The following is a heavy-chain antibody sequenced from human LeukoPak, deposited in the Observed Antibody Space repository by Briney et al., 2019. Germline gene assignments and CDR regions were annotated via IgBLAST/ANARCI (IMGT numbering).Heavy chain of an antibody. CDR3: ARDTFTYYYTDV. CDR2: IKEDGSEK. Sequence: GGSLRLSCAASGFTFNSYWMNWVRQAPGKGLEWVANIKEDGSEKYYVDSLKGRFTISRDNARKSVFLQMNSLRAEDTAVYYCARDTFTYYYTDVWGKGTTVTISS. V-gene: IGHV3-7*01. D-gene: IGHD2/OR15-2a*01. J-gene: IGHJ6*03. CDR1: GFTFNSYW.